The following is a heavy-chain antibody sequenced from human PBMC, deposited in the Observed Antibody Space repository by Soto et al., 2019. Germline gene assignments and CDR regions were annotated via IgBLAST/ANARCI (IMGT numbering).Heavy chain of an antibody. CDR2: ISSNGGST. Sequence: GGSLRLSCAASGFTFSNYAMHWVRQAPGKGLEYVSAISSNGGSTYYANSVKGRFTISRDNSKNTLYLQMGSLRAEDMAVYYCARDGGTTMVRGPMVLGAFDIWGQGTMVTVSS. CDR3: ARDGGTTMVRGPMVLGAFDI. CDR1: GFTFSNYA. J-gene: IGHJ3*02. V-gene: IGHV3-64*01. D-gene: IGHD3-10*01.